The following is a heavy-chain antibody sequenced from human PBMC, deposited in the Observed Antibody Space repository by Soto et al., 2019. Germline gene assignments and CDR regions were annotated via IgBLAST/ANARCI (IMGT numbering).Heavy chain of an antibody. D-gene: IGHD2-21*01. Sequence: EVRLEESGGGLVQPGGSLRLSCAASGFTFDSYWMYWVRQAPGKGLVWVSRVNSDGSITTYADSVKGRFTISRDNAKNTLSLQMNSLRVEDTAVYYCATSKGAVVISPYFFDYWAQGALVTVSS. CDR3: ATSKGAVVISPYFFDY. V-gene: IGHV3-74*01. J-gene: IGHJ4*02. CDR2: VNSDGSIT. CDR1: GFTFDSYW.